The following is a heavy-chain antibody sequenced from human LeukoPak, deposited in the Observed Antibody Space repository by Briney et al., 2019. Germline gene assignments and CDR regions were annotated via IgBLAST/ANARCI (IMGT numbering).Heavy chain of an antibody. CDR1: GFTFSSYS. Sequence: GGSLRLSCAASGFTFSSYSMNWVRQAPGKGLDWVSSISSSSSYIYYADSVKGRFTISRDNAKNSLYLQMNSLRAEDTAVYYCARDDPQRGYSYGTSGYWGQRTLVTVSS. J-gene: IGHJ4*02. CDR3: ARDDPQRGYSYGTSGY. D-gene: IGHD5-18*01. V-gene: IGHV3-21*01. CDR2: ISSSSSYI.